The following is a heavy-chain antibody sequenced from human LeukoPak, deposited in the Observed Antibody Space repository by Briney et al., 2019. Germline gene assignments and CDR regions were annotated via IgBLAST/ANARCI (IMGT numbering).Heavy chain of an antibody. CDR3: ARAQLLWFGELGYYMDV. Sequence: SGTLSLTCAVYGGSFSGYYWSWIRQPPGKGLEWIGEINHSGSTNYNPSLKSRVTISVDTSKNQFSLKLSSVTAADTAVYYCARAQLLWFGELGYYMDVWGKGTTVTVSS. V-gene: IGHV4-34*01. CDR1: GGSFSGYY. D-gene: IGHD3-10*01. CDR2: INHSGST. J-gene: IGHJ6*03.